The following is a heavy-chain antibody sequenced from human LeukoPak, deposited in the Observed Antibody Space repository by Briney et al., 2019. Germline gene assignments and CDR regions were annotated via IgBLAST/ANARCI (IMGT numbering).Heavy chain of an antibody. J-gene: IGHJ4*02. V-gene: IGHV1-2*02. CDR3: ARDRPPRYSSSWYGPPPRDRATFFDY. D-gene: IGHD6-13*01. Sequence: GASVKVSCKASGYTFTGYYMHWVRQRPGQGLEWMGWINPNSGGTNYAQKFLGRVTMTRDTSISTAYMQLSRLRSDDTAVYYCARDRPPRYSSSWYGPPPRDRATFFDYWGQGTLVTVSS. CDR2: INPNSGGT. CDR1: GYTFTGYY.